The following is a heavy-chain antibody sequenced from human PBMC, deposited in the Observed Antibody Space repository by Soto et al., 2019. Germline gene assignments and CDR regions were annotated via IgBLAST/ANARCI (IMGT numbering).Heavy chain of an antibody. CDR3: ERDGASRRWYRNWFDP. D-gene: IGHD6-13*01. CDR2: IWYDGLNK. Sequence: GGSRRLSGAACGITCRSYPIHWVLQAPCKWLEWVAVIWYDGLNKYYADSVKVRFTISRDNSKNKLYLQMNSLRAEDTAVYYCERDGASRRWYRNWFDPWGQGTLVPVSS. V-gene: IGHV3-33*01. J-gene: IGHJ5*02. CDR1: GITCRSYP.